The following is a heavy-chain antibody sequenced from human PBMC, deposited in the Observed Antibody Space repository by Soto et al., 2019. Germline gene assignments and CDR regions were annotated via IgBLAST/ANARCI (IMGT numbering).Heavy chain of an antibody. J-gene: IGHJ6*02. CDR1: GFTFGDYA. V-gene: IGHV3-49*03. Sequence: GGSLRLSCTASGFTFGDYAMSWFRQAPGKGLEWVGFIRSKAYGGTTEYAASVKGRFTISRDDSKSIAYLQMNSLKTEDTAVYYCTRVVAVAGTTYYYGMDVWGQGTTVTVSS. D-gene: IGHD6-19*01. CDR3: TRVVAVAGTTYYYGMDV. CDR2: IRSKAYGGTT.